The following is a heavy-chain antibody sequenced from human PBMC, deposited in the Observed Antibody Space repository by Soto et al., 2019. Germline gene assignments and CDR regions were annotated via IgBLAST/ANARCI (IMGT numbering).Heavy chain of an antibody. CDR2: INAGNGNT. Sequence: ASVKVSCKASGYTFTSYATHWVRQAPGQRLEWMGWINAGNGNTKYSQKFQGRVTITRDTSASTAYMELSSLRSEDTAVYYCARRRWLQLYNWFDPWGQGTLVTVSS. CDR1: GYTFTSYA. D-gene: IGHD4-4*01. J-gene: IGHJ5*02. V-gene: IGHV1-3*01. CDR3: ARRRWLQLYNWFDP.